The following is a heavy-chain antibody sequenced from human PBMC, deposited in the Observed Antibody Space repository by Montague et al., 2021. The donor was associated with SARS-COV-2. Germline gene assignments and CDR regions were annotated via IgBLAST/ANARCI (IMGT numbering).Heavy chain of an antibody. CDR1: GGSISSYY. J-gene: IGHJ5*02. CDR3: AREKADFWSGLNGWFDP. V-gene: IGHV4-59*01. D-gene: IGHD3-3*01. CDR2: IHYSGST. Sequence: SETLSLTCTVSGGSISSYYWSWIRQPPGKGLEWIGYIHYSGSTNYNPSLKSRVTISVDTSKNQFSLKLSSVTAADTAVYYCAREKADFWSGLNGWFDPWGQGTLVTVSS.